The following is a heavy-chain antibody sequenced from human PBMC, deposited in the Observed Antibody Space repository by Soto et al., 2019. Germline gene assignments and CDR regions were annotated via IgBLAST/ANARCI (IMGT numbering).Heavy chain of an antibody. CDR3: ARARHLRLYYYYGMDV. J-gene: IGHJ6*02. CDR2: INHSGST. V-gene: IGHV4-34*01. Sequence: QVQLQQWGAGLLKPSETLSLTCAVYGGSFSGYYWSWIRQPPGKGLEWIGEINHSGSTNYNPSLNSRVTISVDTSKNQFSLKLSSVTAADTAVYYYARARHLRLYYYYGMDVWGQGTTVTVSS. CDR1: GGSFSGYY. D-gene: IGHD4-17*01.